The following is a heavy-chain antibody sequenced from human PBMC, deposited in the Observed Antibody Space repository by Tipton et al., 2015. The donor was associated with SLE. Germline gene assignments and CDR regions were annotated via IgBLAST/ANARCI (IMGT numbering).Heavy chain of an antibody. D-gene: IGHD3-3*01. CDR1: GGSISSYY. CDR2: IYYRGTT. CDR3: ARGRSYDFWNFHH. Sequence: TLSLTCTVSGGSISSYYWSWIRQPPGKGLEWIGNIYYRGTTNYNPSLKSRVTISVDTSKNQLSLKLNSVTAADTVVYYCARGRSYDFWNFHHWGQGTLVTVSS. J-gene: IGHJ1*01. V-gene: IGHV4-59*01.